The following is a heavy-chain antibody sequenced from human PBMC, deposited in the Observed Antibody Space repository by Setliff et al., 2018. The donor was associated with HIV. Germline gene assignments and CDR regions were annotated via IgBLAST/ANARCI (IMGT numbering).Heavy chain of an antibody. CDR2: IKQDGSGK. J-gene: IGHJ3*02. D-gene: IGHD3-22*01. Sequence: TFSSYAMTWVRQAPGKGLEWVANIKQDGSGKNYVDFVKGRFTISRDNAKNSLYLQMNSLRAEDTAVYYCARTYYYDASGYYRPFDIWGQGTMVTVSS. CDR3: ARTYYYDASGYYRPFDI. CDR1: TFSSYA. V-gene: IGHV3-7*03.